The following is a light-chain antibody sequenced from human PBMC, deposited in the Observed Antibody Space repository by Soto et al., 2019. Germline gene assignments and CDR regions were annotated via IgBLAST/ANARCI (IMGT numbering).Light chain of an antibody. CDR2: GSS. CDR1: SSNLGARYD. CDR3: QSYDKSLSGSV. Sequence: QSALTQPPTVSGAPGQTVTISCTGSSSNLGARYDVHWYQQVPGKAPKLLIFGSSDRASGVPDRFSGSKSGTSASLAITGLQADDEATYFCQSYDKSLSGSVFGVGTKLTVL. J-gene: IGLJ3*02. V-gene: IGLV1-40*01.